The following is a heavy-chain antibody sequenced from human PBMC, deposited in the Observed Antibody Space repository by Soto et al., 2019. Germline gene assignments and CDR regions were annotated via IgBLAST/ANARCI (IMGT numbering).Heavy chain of an antibody. CDR1: GYTFTSYG. CDR2: IRSYNGNT. Sequence: ASVNVSCKASGYTFTSYGISWVRRAPGEGLEWLGWIRSYNGNTDYAQKFQDRVTITTDTSTSTAYMELRSLRSDDTAVYYCALWLKEAGIGGNYYYGMDVWGQGTTVTVSS. J-gene: IGHJ6*02. V-gene: IGHV1-18*01. D-gene: IGHD6-19*01. CDR3: ALWLKEAGIGGNYYYGMDV.